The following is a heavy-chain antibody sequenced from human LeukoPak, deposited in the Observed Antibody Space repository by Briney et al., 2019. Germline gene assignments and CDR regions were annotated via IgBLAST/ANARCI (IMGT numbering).Heavy chain of an antibody. J-gene: IGHJ2*01. CDR2: IYYSGST. D-gene: IGHD3-22*01. CDR3: ARDGSGSWYFDL. CDR1: GGSISSHY. Sequence: SETLSLTCTVSGGSISSHYWSWIRQPPGKGLEWIGYIYYSGSTNYNPSLKSRVTISVDTSKNQFSLKLSSVTAADTAVYYCARDGSGSWYFDLWGRGTLVTVSS. V-gene: IGHV4-59*11.